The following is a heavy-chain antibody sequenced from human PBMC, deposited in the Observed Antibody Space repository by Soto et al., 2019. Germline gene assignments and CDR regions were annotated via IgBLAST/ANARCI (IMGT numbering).Heavy chain of an antibody. D-gene: IGHD3-22*01. CDR3: ARGLYYYDSSGYWGY. CDR2: ISSSSSTI. J-gene: IGHJ4*01. Sequence: EVQLVESGGGVVQPGGSLRLSCAASGFTFSSYSMNWVRQAPGKGLEWGSYISSSSSTIYYADSVKGRFTMSRDNAKNSLYLQMNSLREEDTAVYYCARGLYYYDSSGYWGYWGHGTLVTVSS. CDR1: GFTFSSYS. V-gene: IGHV3-48*02.